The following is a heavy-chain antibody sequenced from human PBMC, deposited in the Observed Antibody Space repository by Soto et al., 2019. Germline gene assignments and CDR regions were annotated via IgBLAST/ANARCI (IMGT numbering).Heavy chain of an antibody. CDR2: IIPIFGTA. V-gene: IGHV1-69*13. CDR3: ARAGGYCSSTSCPFDY. J-gene: IGHJ4*02. CDR1: GGTFSSYA. D-gene: IGHD2-2*03. Sequence: SVKVSCKASGGTFSSYAISWVRQAPGQGLEWMGGIIPIFGTANYAQKFQGRVTITADESTSTAYMGLSSLRSEDTAVYYCARAGGYCSSTSCPFDYWGQGTLVTVS.